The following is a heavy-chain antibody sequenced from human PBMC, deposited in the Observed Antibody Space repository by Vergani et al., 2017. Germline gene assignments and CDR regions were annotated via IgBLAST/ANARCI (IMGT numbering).Heavy chain of an antibody. V-gene: IGHV3-66*02. Sequence: EVDLVESGGGLVQPGGSLRLSCAASGFSVSSHYMIWVRQAPGKGLEWVSTINIGGRTSYADSVKGRLTLTRDDSKNTLHLQMNSLRPEDTAVYFCARGMTTLMTDLDGFDIWGQGTMVSVSS. CDR3: ARGMTTLMTDLDGFDI. J-gene: IGHJ3*02. CDR1: GFSVSSHY. D-gene: IGHD4-17*01. CDR2: INIGGRT.